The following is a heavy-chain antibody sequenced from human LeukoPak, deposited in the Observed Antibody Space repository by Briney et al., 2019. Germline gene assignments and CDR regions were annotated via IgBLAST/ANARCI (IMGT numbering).Heavy chain of an antibody. V-gene: IGHV3-48*03. CDR3: AELGITMIGGV. Sequence: GGSLRLSCAASGFTFSSYEMNWVRKAPGKGLEWVSYISSSGSTIYYADSVKGRFTISRDNAKNSLYLQMNSLRAEDTAVYYCAELGITMIGGVWGKGTTVTISS. CDR2: ISSSGSTI. CDR1: GFTFSSYE. D-gene: IGHD3-10*02. J-gene: IGHJ6*04.